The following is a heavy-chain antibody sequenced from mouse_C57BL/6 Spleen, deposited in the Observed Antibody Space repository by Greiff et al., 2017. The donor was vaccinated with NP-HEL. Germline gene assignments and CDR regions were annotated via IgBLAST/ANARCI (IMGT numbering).Heavy chain of an antibody. J-gene: IGHJ3*01. CDR2: IHPNRGST. CDR3: ARGYYDYDGFAY. CDR1: GYTFTSYW. D-gene: IGHD2-4*01. V-gene: IGHV1-64*01. Sequence: QVQLKESGAELVKPGASVKLSCKASGYTFTSYWMHRVKQRPGQGLEWIGMIHPNRGSTNYNEKFKSKATLTVDKTSTTAYMQLSSRTSEDSAVYYCARGYYDYDGFAYWGQGTLVTVSA.